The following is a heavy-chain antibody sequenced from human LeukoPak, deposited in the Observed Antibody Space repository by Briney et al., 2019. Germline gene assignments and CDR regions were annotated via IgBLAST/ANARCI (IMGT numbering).Heavy chain of an antibody. V-gene: IGHV3-7*01. CDR3: AREYGQYCSSTSCYFLYYYYYGMDV. Sequence: GGSLRLSCAASGFTFSSYWMSWVRQAPGKGLEWVANIKQDGSEKYYVDSVKGRFTISRDNAKNSLYLQMNSLRAEDTAVYYCAREYGQYCSSTSCYFLYYYYYGMDVWDQGTTVTVSS. CDR1: GFTFSSYW. CDR2: IKQDGSEK. D-gene: IGHD2-2*01. J-gene: IGHJ6*02.